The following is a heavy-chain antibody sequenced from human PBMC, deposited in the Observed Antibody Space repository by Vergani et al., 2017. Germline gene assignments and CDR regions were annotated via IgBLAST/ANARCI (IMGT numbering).Heavy chain of an antibody. CDR2: MYSGDET. CDR3: ARGNYYGSGTYVDP. CDR1: GSTVSGNY. Sequence: ELQLVESGGGLVQPGGSLRLSCAASGSTVSGNYMTWVRQAPGKGLEWVSHMYSGDETYYAYAVKGRVTISRDTSKTTLHLQINSLSVEDKAVYYCARGNYYGSGTYVDPWGQGTLVTVSA. D-gene: IGHD3-10*01. J-gene: IGHJ5*02. V-gene: IGHV3-66*02.